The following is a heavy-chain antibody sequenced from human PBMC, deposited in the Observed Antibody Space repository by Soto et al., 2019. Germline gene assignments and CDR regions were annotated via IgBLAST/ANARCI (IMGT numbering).Heavy chain of an antibody. CDR1: GYTFTSYA. V-gene: IGHV1-3*01. D-gene: IGHD3-10*01. CDR2: INAGNGNT. Sequence: ASVKVSCKASGYTFTSYAMHWVRQAPGQRLEWMGWINAGNGNTKYSQKFQGRVTITRDTSASTAYMGLSSLRSEDTAVYYCARDLGELLYYFDYWGQGTLVTVSS. CDR3: ARDLGELLYYFDY. J-gene: IGHJ4*02.